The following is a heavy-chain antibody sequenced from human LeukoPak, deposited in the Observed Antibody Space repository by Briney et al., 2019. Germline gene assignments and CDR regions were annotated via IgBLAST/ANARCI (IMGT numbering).Heavy chain of an antibody. V-gene: IGHV4-4*07. J-gene: IGHJ2*01. Sequence: SETLSFTCTVSGGSISSYYWSWIRQPAGKGLEWIGRIYTSGSTNYNPSLKSRVTMSVDTSKNQFSLKLSSVTAADTAVYYCAREYYYDSSGYYYWYFDLWGRGTLVTVSS. CDR1: GGSISSYY. CDR3: AREYYYDSSGYYYWYFDL. CDR2: IYTSGST. D-gene: IGHD3-22*01.